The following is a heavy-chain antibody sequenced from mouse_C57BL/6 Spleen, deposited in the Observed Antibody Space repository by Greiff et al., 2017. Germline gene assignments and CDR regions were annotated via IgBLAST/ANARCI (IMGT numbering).Heavy chain of an antibody. CDR3: TSLGKWYFDV. CDR2: IDPETGGT. V-gene: IGHV1-15*01. Sequence: QVQLQQSGAELVRPGASVTLSCKASGYTFTDYEMHWVKQTPVHGLEWIGAIDPETGGTAYNQKFKGKAILTADKSSSTAYMALRSLTSEDSAVYYCTSLGKWYFDVWGTGTTVTVSS. D-gene: IGHD4-1*01. CDR1: GYTFTDYE. J-gene: IGHJ1*03.